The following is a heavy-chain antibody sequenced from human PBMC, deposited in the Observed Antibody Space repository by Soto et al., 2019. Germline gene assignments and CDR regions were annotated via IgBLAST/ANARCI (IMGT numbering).Heavy chain of an antibody. CDR3: ARDSYDYVWGSYRWGNAFDI. D-gene: IGHD3-16*02. Sequence: QVQLVQSGAEVKKPGSSVKVSCKASGGTFSSYTISWVRQAPGQGLEWMGRIIPILGIANYAQKFQGRVTITADKTTSTAYMELNSLRSEDTAVYYCARDSYDYVWGSYRWGNAFDIWGQGTMVTVSS. CDR2: IIPILGIA. V-gene: IGHV1-69*08. J-gene: IGHJ3*02. CDR1: GGTFSSYT.